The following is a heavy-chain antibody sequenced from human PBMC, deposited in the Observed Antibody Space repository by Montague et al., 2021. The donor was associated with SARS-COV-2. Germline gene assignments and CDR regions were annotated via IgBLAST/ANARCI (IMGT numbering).Heavy chain of an antibody. Sequence: SETLSLTCAVHGGSFSGYYWSWIRQPPGKGLEWIGEINHSGRTNYNPSLKSRVSISVDTSKSQFSLKLSSVTAADTAVYYCARGAPTITKIVVVFTGAGWYFDLWGRGALVTVSS. V-gene: IGHV4-34*01. CDR1: GGSFSGYY. D-gene: IGHD3-22*01. CDR2: INHSGRT. J-gene: IGHJ2*01. CDR3: ARGAPTITKIVVVFTGAGWYFDL.